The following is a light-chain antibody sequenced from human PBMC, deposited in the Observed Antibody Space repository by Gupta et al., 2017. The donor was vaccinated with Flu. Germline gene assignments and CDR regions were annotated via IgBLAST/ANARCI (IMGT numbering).Light chain of an antibody. V-gene: IGLV1-47*01. J-gene: IGLJ3*02. CDR1: SSNIGSNY. CDR2: RNN. Sequence: QSVLTPPPSASGPPWQRVTISCSGSSSNIGSNYVYWYQQLPGTAPKLLIYRNNQRPSGVPDRFSGSKSGTSASLAISGLRSEDEAEYYCAAWDDSLSGRVFGGGTKLTVL. CDR3: AAWDDSLSGRV.